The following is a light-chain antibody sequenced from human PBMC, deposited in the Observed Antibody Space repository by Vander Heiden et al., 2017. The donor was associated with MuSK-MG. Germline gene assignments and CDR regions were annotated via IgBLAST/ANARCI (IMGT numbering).Light chain of an antibody. CDR2: KAC. Sequence: DIQMTQSPSTLSASVGDRVTITCRASQSISSWLAWYQQKPGKAPKLLIYKACSLESGVTSRFSGSGYGKEFTLTISSRQPDDFAPYYCQQYNNYSALTFGGGTKVEIK. J-gene: IGKJ4*01. V-gene: IGKV1-5*03. CDR3: QQYNNYSALT. CDR1: QSISSW.